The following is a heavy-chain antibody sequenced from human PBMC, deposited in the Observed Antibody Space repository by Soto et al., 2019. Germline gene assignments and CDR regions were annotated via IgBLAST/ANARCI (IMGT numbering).Heavy chain of an antibody. V-gene: IGHV4-59*01. CDR3: AGTLAVPGTGRFDC. D-gene: IGHD6-19*01. Sequence: SETLSLTCTVSGDSISSYRWSWIRQPPGKGLEWIGYIYYSGSTDYNPSLKSRVSISIDTSKNQFSLNVNSVTAADTAIYYCAGTLAVPGTGRFDCWGQGALVTVSS. CDR1: GDSISSYR. J-gene: IGHJ4*02. CDR2: IYYSGST.